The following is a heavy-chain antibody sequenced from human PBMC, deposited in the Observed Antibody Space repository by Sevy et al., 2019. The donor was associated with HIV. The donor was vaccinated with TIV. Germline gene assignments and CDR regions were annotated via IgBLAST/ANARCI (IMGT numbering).Heavy chain of an antibody. V-gene: IGHV3-30-3*01. CDR1: GFTFSSFA. CDR2: ISYDGSNK. D-gene: IGHD3-10*01. CDR3: ARGPTITMVRELDY. Sequence: GGSLRLSCAASGFTFSSFAMHWVRQAPGKGLEWVAVISYDGSNKYYADSVKRRFTISRDNSKNTLYLQMNSLRAEDTAVYYCARGPTITMVRELDYWGQGTLVTVSS. J-gene: IGHJ4*02.